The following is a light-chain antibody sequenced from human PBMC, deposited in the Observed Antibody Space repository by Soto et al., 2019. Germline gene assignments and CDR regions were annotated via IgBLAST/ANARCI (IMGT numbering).Light chain of an antibody. CDR2: NAS. CDR3: QQRGDWPPIT. J-gene: IGKJ5*01. CDR1: QSVSTF. V-gene: IGKV3-11*01. Sequence: ELVLTQSPATLSLSPGERAILSCRASQSVSTFLAWFQQKPGQPPRLLIYNASNRTTGIPARFSDSGSGTDFTLTISSLEPEDFAVYYCQQRGDWPPITFGQGTRLEIK.